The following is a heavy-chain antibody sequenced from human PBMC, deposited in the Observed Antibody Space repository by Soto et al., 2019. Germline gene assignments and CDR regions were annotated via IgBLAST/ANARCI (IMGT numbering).Heavy chain of an antibody. CDR3: ARAPSVYCSGGSCYSGYFQH. J-gene: IGHJ1*01. CDR2: IQSGGPT. Sequence: LRLSCAASGFTVSSKYMSWVRQAPGKGLEWVSLIQSGGPTYYADSVKGRFTISRDTSENTVHLQMDSLRAEDTAVYYCARAPSVYCSGGSCYSGYFQHWGQGTLVTVSS. V-gene: IGHV3-66*01. D-gene: IGHD2-15*01. CDR1: GFTVSSKY.